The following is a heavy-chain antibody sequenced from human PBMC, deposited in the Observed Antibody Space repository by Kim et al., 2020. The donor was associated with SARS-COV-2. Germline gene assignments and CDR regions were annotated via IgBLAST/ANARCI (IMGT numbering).Heavy chain of an antibody. D-gene: IGHD4-4*01. J-gene: IGHJ6*02. Sequence: KFQGRVTMTRDTSTSTVYMELSSLRSEDTAVYYCARDTTVTYYYYYGMDVWGQGTTVTVSS. CDR3: ARDTTVTYYYYYGMDV. V-gene: IGHV1-46*01.